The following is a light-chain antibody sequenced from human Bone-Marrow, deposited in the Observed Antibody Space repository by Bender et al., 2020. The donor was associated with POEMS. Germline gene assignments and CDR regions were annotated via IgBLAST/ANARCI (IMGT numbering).Light chain of an antibody. CDR3: SSYTSSDTYV. Sequence: QSALTQPASVSGSPGQWITIPCTGTSSDVGAYNYVSWYQQHPGEAPKVIIYDVNNRPSGVSNRFSGSKSGDTASLTISGLQAEDEADYYCSSYTSSDTYVFGTGTKVTVL. CDR1: SSDVGAYNY. CDR2: DVN. V-gene: IGLV2-14*03. J-gene: IGLJ1*01.